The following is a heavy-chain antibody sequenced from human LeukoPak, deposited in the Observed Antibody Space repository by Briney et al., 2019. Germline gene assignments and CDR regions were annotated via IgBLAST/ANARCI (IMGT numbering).Heavy chain of an antibody. J-gene: IGHJ4*02. D-gene: IGHD4-23*01. V-gene: IGHV3-23*01. Sequence: GGSLRLSCAASGFTFSAYGMSWVRQSPRKGLEWVSAISGGGGNTYYADSVKGRFTISRDNSKNTLYLQMNSLRAEDTAVYYCAKGGGNSYPYHFDYWGQGTLVTVSS. CDR3: AKGGGNSYPYHFDY. CDR2: ISGGGGNT. CDR1: GFTFSAYG.